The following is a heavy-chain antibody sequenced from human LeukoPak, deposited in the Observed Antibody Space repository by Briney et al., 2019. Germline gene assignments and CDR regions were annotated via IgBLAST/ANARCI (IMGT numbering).Heavy chain of an antibody. J-gene: IGHJ3*02. CDR3: AKVSSFGVDDAFDI. Sequence: GRSLRLSCAASGFTFDDYAMHWVRHAPGKGLEWVSGISWNSGSIGYADSVKGRFTISRDNAKNSLYLQMNSLRAEDMALYYCAKVSSFGVDDAFDIWGQGTMVTVSS. CDR2: ISWNSGSI. V-gene: IGHV3-9*03. CDR1: GFTFDDYA. D-gene: IGHD3-3*01.